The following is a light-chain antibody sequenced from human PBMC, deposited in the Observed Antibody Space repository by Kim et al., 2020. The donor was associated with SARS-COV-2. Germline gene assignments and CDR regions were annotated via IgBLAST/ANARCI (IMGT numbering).Light chain of an antibody. CDR3: QSYDSSLSGSVV. Sequence: VTISCTGSSSNIGAGYDVHWYQQLPGTAPKLLIYGNSTRPSGVPDRFSGSESGTSASLAITGLQAEDEADYYCQSYDSSLSGSVVFGGGTQLTVL. V-gene: IGLV1-40*01. CDR2: GNS. J-gene: IGLJ2*01. CDR1: SSNIGAGYD.